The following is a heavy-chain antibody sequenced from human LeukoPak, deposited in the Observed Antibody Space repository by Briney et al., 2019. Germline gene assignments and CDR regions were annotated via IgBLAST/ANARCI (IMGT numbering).Heavy chain of an antibody. J-gene: IGHJ4*02. CDR3: ATSSEGGYSYGSDIDY. Sequence: ASVKVSCKASGYTFTAYYMYWVRQAPGQGLECMGRINPNSGGTNYAQKFQGRVTMTRDTSISTAYMELGRLRSDDTAVYCCATSSEGGYSYGSDIDYWGQGTLVTVSS. CDR2: INPNSGGT. V-gene: IGHV1-2*06. CDR1: GYTFTAYY. D-gene: IGHD5-18*01.